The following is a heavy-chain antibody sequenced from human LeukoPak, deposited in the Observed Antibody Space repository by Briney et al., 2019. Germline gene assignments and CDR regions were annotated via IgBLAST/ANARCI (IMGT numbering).Heavy chain of an antibody. J-gene: IGHJ4*02. V-gene: IGHV1-8*01. Sequence: GASVKVSCKASGYTFTSYDINWVRQATGQGLEWMGWMNPNSGNTGYAQKFQGRVTMTEDTSTDTAYMELSSLRSEDTAVYYCATDAPPDGYNYAFDYWGQGTLVTVSS. CDR3: ATDAPPDGYNYAFDY. CDR1: GYTFTSYD. D-gene: IGHD5-24*01. CDR2: MNPNSGNT.